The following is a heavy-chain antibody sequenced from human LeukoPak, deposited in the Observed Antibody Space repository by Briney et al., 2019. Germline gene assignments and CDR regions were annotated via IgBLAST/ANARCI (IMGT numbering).Heavy chain of an antibody. CDR2: IYYSGST. V-gene: IGHV4-39*01. D-gene: IGHD4-17*01. CDR1: GGSISSSSYY. J-gene: IGHJ6*02. Sequence: SETLSLTCTVSGGSISSSSYYWGWIRQPPGKGLEWVGSIYYSGSTYYNPSLKSRVTISVDTSKNQFSLKLSSVTAADTAVYYCATHDYGDSDPHYYYGMDVWGQGTTVTVSS. CDR3: ATHDYGDSDPHYYYGMDV.